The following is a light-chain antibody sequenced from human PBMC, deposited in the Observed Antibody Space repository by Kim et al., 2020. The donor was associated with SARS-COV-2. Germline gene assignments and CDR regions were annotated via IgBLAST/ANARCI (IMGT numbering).Light chain of an antibody. Sequence: VSQGQTASITCSGDRLEEKYACWYQQKPGQAPVLVIYEDTKRPSGIPERFSGSNSGNTATLTISGTQDVDEADYYCQAWDSSTYVFGAGTKVTVL. J-gene: IGLJ1*01. CDR1: RLEEKY. V-gene: IGLV3-1*01. CDR3: QAWDSSTYV. CDR2: EDT.